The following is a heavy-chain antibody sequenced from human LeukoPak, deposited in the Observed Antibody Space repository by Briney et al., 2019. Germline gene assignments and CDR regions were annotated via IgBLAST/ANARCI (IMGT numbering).Heavy chain of an antibody. CDR3: ARGPNYVWGSYCYKYFDY. CDR2: INHSGST. D-gene: IGHD3-16*02. J-gene: IGHJ4*02. V-gene: IGHV4-34*01. Sequence: PSETLSLTCAVYGGSFSGYYWSWIRQPPGKGLEWIGEINHSGSTNYNPSLKSRVTISVDTSKNQFSLKLSSVTAADTAVYYCARGPNYVWGSYCYKYFDYWGQGTLVTVSS. CDR1: GGSFSGYY.